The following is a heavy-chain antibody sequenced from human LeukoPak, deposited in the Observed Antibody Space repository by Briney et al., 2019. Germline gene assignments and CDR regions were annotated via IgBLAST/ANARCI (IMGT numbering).Heavy chain of an antibody. J-gene: IGHJ4*02. CDR3: VRDAVMSPEVLLTAWDYFDC. CDR2: IIGSGRTI. CDR1: GFTFSSYE. V-gene: IGHV3-48*03. D-gene: IGHD2-21*01. Sequence: GGSLRLSCAASGFTFSSYEMKWVRQPPGKGREWVSYIIGSGRTIDYADSVKGSFTIYRDNTKNSVYLQMNSLRAEDTAIYFCVRDAVMSPEVLLTAWDYFDCWGQGTLVTVSS.